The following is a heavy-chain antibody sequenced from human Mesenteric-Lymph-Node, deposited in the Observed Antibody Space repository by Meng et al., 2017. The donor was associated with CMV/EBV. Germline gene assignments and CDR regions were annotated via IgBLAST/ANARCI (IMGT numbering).Heavy chain of an antibody. CDR3: AKDYYGAGSLFDY. Sequence: GGSLRLSCAASGFTFSSFEINWVRQAPGKGLEWVACVSETGSSLYYADSVKGRFTISRDNTKNSVSLQMNSLRAEDTAVYYCAKDYYGAGSLFDYWGQGTLVTVSS. V-gene: IGHV3-48*03. CDR1: GFTFSSFE. J-gene: IGHJ4*02. D-gene: IGHD3-10*01. CDR2: VSETGSSL.